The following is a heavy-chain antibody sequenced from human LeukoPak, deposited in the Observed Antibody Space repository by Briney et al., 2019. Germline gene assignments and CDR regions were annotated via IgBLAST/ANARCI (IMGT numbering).Heavy chain of an antibody. Sequence: GGSLRLSCAAFGFTFSDYHMSWIRQAPGKGLEWVSHITTSGRSIYYADSVKGRFTISRDDAKNSLYLQMNSLRAEDTAVYYCARDYRWGQGTLVTVS. CDR2: ITTSGRSI. CDR1: GFTFSDYH. D-gene: IGHD4-11*01. V-gene: IGHV3-11*04. J-gene: IGHJ4*02. CDR3: ARDYR.